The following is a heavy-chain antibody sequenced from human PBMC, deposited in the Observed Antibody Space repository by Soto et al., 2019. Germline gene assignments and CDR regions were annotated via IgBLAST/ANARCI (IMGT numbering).Heavy chain of an antibody. CDR1: GGSISSYY. V-gene: IGHV4-59*01. Sequence: QVQLQESGPGLVKPSETLSLTCTCSGGSISSYYWSWIRQPPGKGLEWIGYSYYSGSTNYTPSLKSRVTISVDTSKNQFSLKLSSVTAADTAVYYCASGRFRGNYFDYWGQGTLVTVSS. D-gene: IGHD3-10*01. J-gene: IGHJ4*02. CDR3: ASGRFRGNYFDY. CDR2: SYYSGST.